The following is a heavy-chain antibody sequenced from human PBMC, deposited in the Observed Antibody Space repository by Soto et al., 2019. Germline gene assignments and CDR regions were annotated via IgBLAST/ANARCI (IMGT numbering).Heavy chain of an antibody. CDR2: IYYSGST. CDR3: ARRQLLYFDWLSESKAVYDY. CDR1: GGSISSSSYY. J-gene: IGHJ4*02. D-gene: IGHD3-9*01. Sequence: LSLTCTVSGGSISSSSYYWGWIRQPPGKGLEWIGSIYYSGSTYYNPSLKSRVTISVDTSKNQFSLKLSSVTAADTAVYYCARRQLLYFDWLSESKAVYDYWSQGTLVTVSS. V-gene: IGHV4-39*01.